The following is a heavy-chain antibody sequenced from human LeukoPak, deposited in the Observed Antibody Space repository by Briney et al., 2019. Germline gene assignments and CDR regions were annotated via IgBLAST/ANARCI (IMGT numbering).Heavy chain of an antibody. CDR3: ARGFCSSSSCSGTS. Sequence: GGSLRLSCAASGFSFSSYSMKWVRQAPGKGLEWVSSISGSSSSIYYVDSVKGRFTISRDNAKNSLYLQMNSLRAEDTAMYYCARGFCSSSSCSGTSWGQGAPVTVSS. D-gene: IGHD2-2*01. CDR1: GFSFSSYS. V-gene: IGHV3-21*06. J-gene: IGHJ5*02. CDR2: ISGSSSSI.